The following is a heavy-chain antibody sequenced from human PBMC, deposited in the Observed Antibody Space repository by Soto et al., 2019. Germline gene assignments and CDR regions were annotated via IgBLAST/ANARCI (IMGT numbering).Heavy chain of an antibody. J-gene: IGHJ4*02. CDR1: GGSISSYY. D-gene: IGHD3-10*01. Sequence: SETLSLTCTVSGGSISSYYWSWIRQPPGKGLEWIGYIYYSGSTNYNPSLKSRVTISVDTSKNQFSLKLSSVTAADTAVYYCARGGGSGSYDVQYYFDYWGQGTLVTVSS. V-gene: IGHV4-59*08. CDR2: IYYSGST. CDR3: ARGGGSGSYDVQYYFDY.